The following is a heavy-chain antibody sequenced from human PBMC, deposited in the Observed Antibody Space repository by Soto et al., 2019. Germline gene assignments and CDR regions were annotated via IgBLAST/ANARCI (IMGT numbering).Heavy chain of an antibody. CDR3: ARRLDYGDY. J-gene: IGHJ4*02. Sequence: ASVKVSCKASGYIFTMYGIIWVRQAPGQGLEYMGWSATYNGNTNYARKFQGRVTMTTDTSTNKAYMELRSLTSDDTAVYYCARRLDYGDYWGQGTTVTVSS. CDR1: GYIFTMYG. CDR2: SATYNGNT. V-gene: IGHV1-18*01.